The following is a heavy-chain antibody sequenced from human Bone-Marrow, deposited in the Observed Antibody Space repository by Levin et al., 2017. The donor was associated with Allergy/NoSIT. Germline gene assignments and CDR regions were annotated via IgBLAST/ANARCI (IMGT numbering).Heavy chain of an antibody. CDR1: GLTVSSDY. Sequence: LSGGSLRLSCAASGLTVSSDYMIWVRQAPGKGLEWVALMYSGGSTYYADSVKGRFTISRDNSKNTLYLQMNSLRAEDTSVYYCARGRGLGYCSNGVCSPTDPNYYYYGVDVWGQGTTVTVSS. CDR2: MYSGGST. CDR3: ARGRGLGYCSNGVCSPTDPNYYYYGVDV. D-gene: IGHD2-8*01. J-gene: IGHJ6*02. V-gene: IGHV3-66*01.